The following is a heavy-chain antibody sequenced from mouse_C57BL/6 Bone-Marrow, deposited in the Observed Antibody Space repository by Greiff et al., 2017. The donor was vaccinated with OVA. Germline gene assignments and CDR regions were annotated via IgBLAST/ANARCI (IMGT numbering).Heavy chain of an antibody. CDR1: GYTFTNYC. CDR3: AGAGDCYGSSYDYAMDY. J-gene: IGHJ4*01. CDR2: IYPGGGYT. V-gene: IGHV1-63*01. Sequence: VQLVQSGAELVRPGTSVKMSCKASGYTFTNYCIGWAKQRPGHGLEWIGDIYPGGGYTNYNEKFKGKATLTVDKSSSTAYMQFSGLTSEDSAIYYCAGAGDCYGSSYDYAMDYWGQGTSVTVSS. D-gene: IGHD1-1*01.